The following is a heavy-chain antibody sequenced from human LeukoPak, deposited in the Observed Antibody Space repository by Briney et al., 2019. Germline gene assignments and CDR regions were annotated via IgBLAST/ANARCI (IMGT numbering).Heavy chain of an antibody. Sequence: PSETLSLTCTVSGGSISSSSYYWGWIRQPPGKGLEWIGSIYYSGSTYYNPSLKSRVTISVDTSKNQFSLKLSSVTAADMAVYYCASPSYIFGVVIMNDAFDIWGQGTMVTVSS. V-gene: IGHV4-39*01. CDR2: IYYSGST. D-gene: IGHD3-3*01. CDR1: GGSISSSSYY. J-gene: IGHJ3*02. CDR3: ASPSYIFGVVIMNDAFDI.